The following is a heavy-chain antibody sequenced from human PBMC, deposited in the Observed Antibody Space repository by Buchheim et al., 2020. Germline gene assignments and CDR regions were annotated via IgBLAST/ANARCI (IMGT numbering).Heavy chain of an antibody. CDR3: ARGPQSELVPAIIFEL. CDR1: GGSISTYY. J-gene: IGHJ4*02. Sequence: QVQLQESGPGLVKPSETLSLTCSVSGGSISTYYWSWIRQPPGKALEWVAYISYSGSTYYNPSLKSRVTTSVDTSKNQFSLRLTSVTAADTAVYYCARGPQSELVPAIIFELWGQGIL. D-gene: IGHD2-2*01. V-gene: IGHV4-59*01. CDR2: ISYSGST.